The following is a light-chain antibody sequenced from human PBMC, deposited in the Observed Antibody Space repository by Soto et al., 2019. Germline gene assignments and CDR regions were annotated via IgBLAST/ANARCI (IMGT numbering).Light chain of an antibody. CDR3: QQRSNWPST. CDR1: QSVSSY. J-gene: IGKJ4*01. CDR2: DAS. Sequence: EIVLTQSPATLSLSPGERATLSCRASQSVSSYLAWYQQKPCQAPRLLIYDASNTATGIPARFSGSGSGTDFTLTISSLETEDFAVYYCQQRSNWPSTFGGGTKVEIK. V-gene: IGKV3-11*01.